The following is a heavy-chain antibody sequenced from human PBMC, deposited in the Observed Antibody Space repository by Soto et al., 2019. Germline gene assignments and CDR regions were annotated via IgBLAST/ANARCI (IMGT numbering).Heavy chain of an antibody. CDR2: ISYSGST. V-gene: IGHV4-59*01. D-gene: IGHD4-17*01. CDR3: ARASPYGDYALDY. Sequence: SETLSLTCTVSGGSISSYYWIWIRQPPGKGLEWIGYISYSGSTNYNPSLKSRPTISVDTSKNQFSLKLRSVAAADTAVYYCARASPYGDYALDYWGQGTLVTVSS. J-gene: IGHJ4*02. CDR1: GGSISSYY.